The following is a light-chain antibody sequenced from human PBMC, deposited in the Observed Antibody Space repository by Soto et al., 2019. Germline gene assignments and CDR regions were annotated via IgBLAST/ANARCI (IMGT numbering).Light chain of an antibody. CDR1: SSDVGGYNY. CDR3: SSYTSSSTPYV. V-gene: IGLV2-14*01. Sequence: QSVLTQPASVSGSPGQSITISCTGTSSDVGGYNYVSWYQQHPVKAPKLMIYDVTNRPSGFSDRFSGSKSGNTASLTISGLQAEDEADYYCSSYTSSSTPYVFGTGTKLTVL. J-gene: IGLJ1*01. CDR2: DVT.